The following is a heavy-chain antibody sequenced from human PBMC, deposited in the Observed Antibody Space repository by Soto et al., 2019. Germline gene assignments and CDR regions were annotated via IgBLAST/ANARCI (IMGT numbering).Heavy chain of an antibody. J-gene: IGHJ6*02. D-gene: IGHD4-17*01. CDR3: AKILQLGDYAYYYYGMDV. Sequence: QVQLVESGGGVVQPGRSLRLSCAASGFTFSSYGMHWVRQAPGKGLEWGAVISYDGSNKYYADSVKGRFTISRDNSKNTLYLQMNSLRAEATAVYYCAKILQLGDYAYYYYGMDVWGQGTTVTVSS. CDR2: ISYDGSNK. CDR1: GFTFSSYG. V-gene: IGHV3-30*18.